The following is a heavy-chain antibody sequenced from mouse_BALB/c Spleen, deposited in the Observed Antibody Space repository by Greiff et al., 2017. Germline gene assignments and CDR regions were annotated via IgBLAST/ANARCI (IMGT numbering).Heavy chain of an antibody. CDR1: GFAFSSYD. CDR3: ARAYYDYVAY. J-gene: IGHJ3*01. D-gene: IGHD2-4*01. V-gene: IGHV5-12-1*01. Sequence: EVKLQESGGGLVKPGGSLKLSCAASGFAFSSYDMSWVRQTPEKRLEWVAYISSGGGSTYYPDTVKGRFTISRDNAKNTLYLQMSSLKSEDTAMYYCARAYYDYVAYWGQGTLVTVSA. CDR2: ISSGGGST.